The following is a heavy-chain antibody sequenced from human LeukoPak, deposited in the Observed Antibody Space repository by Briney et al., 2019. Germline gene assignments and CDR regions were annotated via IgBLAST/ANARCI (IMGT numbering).Heavy chain of an antibody. CDR3: ARDKNIAVAGIVGFDY. J-gene: IGHJ4*02. CDR2: ISSSGSTI. D-gene: IGHD6-19*01. Sequence: GGSLRLSCAASGFTFSDYYMSWIRQAPGKGLEWVSYISSSGSTIYYADSVKGRFTISRDNAKSSLYLQMNSLRAEDTAVYYCARDKNIAVAGIVGFDYWGQGTLVTVSS. V-gene: IGHV3-11*01. CDR1: GFTFSDYY.